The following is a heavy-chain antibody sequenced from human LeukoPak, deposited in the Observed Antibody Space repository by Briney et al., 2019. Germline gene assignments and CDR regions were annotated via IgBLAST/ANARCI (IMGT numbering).Heavy chain of an antibody. Sequence: GRSLRLSCAASGFTFSSYAMHWFRQAPGKGLEWVAVISYDGSNKYYADSVKGRFTISRDNSKNTLYLQMNSLRAEDTAVYYCARSRGSGWPFDYWGQGTLVTVSS. CDR2: ISYDGSNK. CDR3: ARSRGSGWPFDY. J-gene: IGHJ4*02. D-gene: IGHD6-19*01. V-gene: IGHV3-30-3*01. CDR1: GFTFSSYA.